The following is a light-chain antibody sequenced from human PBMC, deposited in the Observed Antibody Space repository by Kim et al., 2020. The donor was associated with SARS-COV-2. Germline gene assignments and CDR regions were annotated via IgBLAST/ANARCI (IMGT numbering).Light chain of an antibody. CDR1: HRGISSQ. Sequence: APGDRATLANSSSHRGISSQLAWYQQKPGQALRLLIYAASSRAAGIPGRFSGSGSGTDFTLTISRLQPEDFAVYYCHQYSNSPPTFGGGTKVDIK. CDR2: AAS. V-gene: IGKV3-20*01. CDR3: HQYSNSPPT. J-gene: IGKJ4*01.